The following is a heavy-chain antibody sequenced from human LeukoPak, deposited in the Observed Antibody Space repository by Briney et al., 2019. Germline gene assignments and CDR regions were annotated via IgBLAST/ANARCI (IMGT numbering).Heavy chain of an antibody. CDR3: ASGMLRKKGGYCSSTSCYPSDRDY. CDR2: ISHDGSKT. V-gene: IGHV3-30*03. CDR1: GFTFNEYG. J-gene: IGHJ4*02. D-gene: IGHD2-2*01. Sequence: PGGSLRLSCAVSGFTFNEYGMHWVRQAPGKGLEWVAAISHDGSKTYSGDSVKGRFTISRDNSKNTLFLEMNSLRPEDTAMYYCASGMLRKKGGYCSSTSCYPSDRDYWGQGTLVTVSS.